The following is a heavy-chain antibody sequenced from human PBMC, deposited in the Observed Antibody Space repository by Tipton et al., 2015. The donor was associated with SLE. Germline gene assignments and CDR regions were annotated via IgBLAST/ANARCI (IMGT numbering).Heavy chain of an antibody. CDR1: GFSFSSYW. V-gene: IGHV3-74*03. CDR3: ARAMGFNSEITMDV. Sequence: LRLSCEASGFSFSSYWMHWVRQGPGKGLVWVARINGNGVNTKYADSAKGRFTITRDNAKNTVYLQVTSVRAGDTAVYYCARAMGFNSEITMDVWGKGTTVTVSS. CDR2: INGNGVNT. D-gene: IGHD5-18*01. J-gene: IGHJ6*03.